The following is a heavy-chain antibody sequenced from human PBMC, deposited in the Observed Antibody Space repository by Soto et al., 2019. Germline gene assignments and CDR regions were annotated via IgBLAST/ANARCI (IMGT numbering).Heavy chain of an antibody. CDR3: TTDEVNYYYYGMDV. D-gene: IGHD3-10*01. CDR2: IKSKTDGGTT. V-gene: IGHV3-15*01. CDR1: GFTFSNAW. Sequence: GGSLRLSCAASGFTFSNAWMSWVRQAPGKGLEWVGRIKSKTDGGTTDYAAPVKGRFTISRDDSKNTLYLQMNSLKTEDTAVYYCTTDEVNYYYYGMDVWGQGTTVTVSS. J-gene: IGHJ6*02.